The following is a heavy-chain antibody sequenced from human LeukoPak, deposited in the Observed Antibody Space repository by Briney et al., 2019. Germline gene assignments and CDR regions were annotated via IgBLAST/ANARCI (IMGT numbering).Heavy chain of an antibody. D-gene: IGHD3-22*01. CDR2: ISTTSRYI. CDR1: GFTFSRYS. Sequence: PGGSLSLSCAASGFTFSRYSMNWVRQAPGKGLEWVSSISTTSRYIYYADSVQGRFTVTRDNAKNSLSLQMNSLRADDTAVYYCARVSFYDSSGYYPPDYWGQGTLVTVSS. J-gene: IGHJ4*02. V-gene: IGHV3-21*01. CDR3: ARVSFYDSSGYYPPDY.